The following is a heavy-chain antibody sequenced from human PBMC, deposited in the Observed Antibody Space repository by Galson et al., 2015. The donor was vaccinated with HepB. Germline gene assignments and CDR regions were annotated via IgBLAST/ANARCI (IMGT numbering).Heavy chain of an antibody. CDR3: AKESLHTFHYGSGSGSFFDY. D-gene: IGHD3-10*01. Sequence: SLRLSCAASGFTFTTYALTWVRQAPGKALERVCTIGGSGGATFYADSVKGRFTISRDNSKNTLYLQMNSLRAEDTAIFYCAKESLHTFHYGSGSGSFFDYWGQGSLVTVSS. V-gene: IGHV3-23*01. J-gene: IGHJ4*02. CDR2: IGGSGGAT. CDR1: GFTFTTYA.